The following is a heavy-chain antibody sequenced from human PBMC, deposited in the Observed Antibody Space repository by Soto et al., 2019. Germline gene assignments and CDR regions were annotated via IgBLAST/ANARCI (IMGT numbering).Heavy chain of an antibody. J-gene: IGHJ4*02. CDR2: ISPSGGST. CDR3: ARGSVAGRRFDY. Sequence: GASVKVSCKASGYTFTSYYIHWVRQAPGQGLEWMGIISPSGGSTSYAQKFQGRVTMTRDTSTSTVYMELSSLRSEDTAVYYCARGSVAGRRFDYWGQGTLVTVSS. D-gene: IGHD2-15*01. CDR1: GYTFTSYY. V-gene: IGHV1-46*01.